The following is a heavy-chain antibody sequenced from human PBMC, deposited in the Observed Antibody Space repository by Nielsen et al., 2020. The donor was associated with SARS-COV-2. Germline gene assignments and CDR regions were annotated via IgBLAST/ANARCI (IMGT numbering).Heavy chain of an antibody. CDR2: ISDTGTYM. D-gene: IGHD6-13*01. J-gene: IGHJ4*02. Sequence: GESLKISCAASGSSLRSSSMNWVRQAPGKGLEWVSSISDTGTYMHFADSVSGRFTISRDSAKNSLYLQMDRLKVEDTAVYFCARDQVAAAGNFYFDFWGQGTLVTVSS. CDR3: ARDQVAAAGNFYFDF. CDR1: GSSLRSSS. V-gene: IGHV3-21*01.